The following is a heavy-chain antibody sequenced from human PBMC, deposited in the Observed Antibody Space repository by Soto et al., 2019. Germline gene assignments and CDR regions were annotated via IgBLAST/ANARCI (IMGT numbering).Heavy chain of an antibody. J-gene: IGHJ6*02. D-gene: IGHD2-2*01. Sequence: GGSLRLSGAASGFGFSTFSINWVRQAPGKGLEWLSSSSSSGDYIYYADSVKGRFTISRDNAKNSVFLQMDSLRADDTALYFCARDSNNQLQGMDDWGHGTAVTVSS. CDR1: GFGFSTFS. V-gene: IGHV3-21*01. CDR3: ARDSNNQLQGMDD. CDR2: SSSSGDYI.